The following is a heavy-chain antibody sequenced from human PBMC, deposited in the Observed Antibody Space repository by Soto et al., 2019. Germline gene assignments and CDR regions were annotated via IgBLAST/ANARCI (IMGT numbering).Heavy chain of an antibody. D-gene: IGHD1-26*01. CDR2: INAGNGNT. CDR3: ARGVGSGLSDY. CDR1: GYTLTRYA. Sequence: QVQLVQSGAEVKKPGASVKVSCKASGYTLTRYAMHWVRQAPGQRLEWMGWINAGNGNTKYSQKFQGRVTITRDTSASTAYMELSSLRSEDTAVYYCARGVGSGLSDYWGQGTLVTVSS. J-gene: IGHJ4*02. V-gene: IGHV1-3*01.